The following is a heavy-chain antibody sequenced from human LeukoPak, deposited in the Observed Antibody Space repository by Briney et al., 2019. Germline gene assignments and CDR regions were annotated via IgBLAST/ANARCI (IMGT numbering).Heavy chain of an antibody. CDR3: ARVWGGTAYCSTTSCYIFDY. V-gene: IGHV1-2*02. CDR1: GYTLTGYY. D-gene: IGHD2-2*02. CDR2: INPNSGDT. Sequence: GASVKVSCKASGYTLTGYYMHWLRQAPGQGLEWMGWINPNSGDTSRAQKFQGRVTMTRDTSINTAYMELSSLRSDDTAVYYCARVWGGTAYCSTTSCYIFDYWGQGTLVTVSS. J-gene: IGHJ4*02.